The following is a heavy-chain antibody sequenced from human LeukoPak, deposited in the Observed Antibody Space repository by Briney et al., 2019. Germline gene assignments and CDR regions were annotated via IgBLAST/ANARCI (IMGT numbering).Heavy chain of an antibody. D-gene: IGHD3-22*01. J-gene: IGHJ4*02. CDR2: ISYDGSNK. Sequence: GGSLRLSCAASGFTFSSYGMHWVRQAPGKGLEWVAVISYDGSNKYYADSEKGRFTISRDNSKNTLYLQMNSLRAEDTAVYYCAKVVSRYDSSGEVDYWGQGTLVTVSS. CDR3: AKVVSRYDSSGEVDY. V-gene: IGHV3-30*18. CDR1: GFTFSSYG.